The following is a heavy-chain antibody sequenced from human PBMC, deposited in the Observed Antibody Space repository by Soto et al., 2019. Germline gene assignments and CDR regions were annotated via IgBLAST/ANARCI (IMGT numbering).Heavy chain of an antibody. CDR3: AKDYIRSDIRNIVVVPADGLDY. Sequence: EVQLLESGGGLVQPGGSLRLSCAASGFTFSSYAMSWVRQAPGKGLEWVSAISGSGGSTYYADSVKGRFTISRDNSKNTMYLQMSSLRAEDTAVYYCAKDYIRSDIRNIVVVPADGLDYWGQGSLVTVSS. CDR1: GFTFSSYA. V-gene: IGHV3-23*01. D-gene: IGHD2-2*01. CDR2: ISGSGGST. J-gene: IGHJ4*02.